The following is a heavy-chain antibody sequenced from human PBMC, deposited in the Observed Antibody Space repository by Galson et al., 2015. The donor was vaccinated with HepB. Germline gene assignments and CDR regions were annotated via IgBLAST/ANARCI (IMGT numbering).Heavy chain of an antibody. V-gene: IGHV4-34*01. D-gene: IGHD3-3*01. J-gene: IGHJ5*02. CDR1: GESLSDYY. Sequence: TLSLTCGVDGESLSDYYWSWIRQPPGKGLEWIGEINHSGDTKYNPSPKSRVTLSVDTSKNQFSLKVNSVTAADTAVYYCARGRRGSIFGVVIRSWFDPWGQGTLVTVSS. CDR3: ARGRRGSIFGVVIRSWFDP. CDR2: INHSGDT.